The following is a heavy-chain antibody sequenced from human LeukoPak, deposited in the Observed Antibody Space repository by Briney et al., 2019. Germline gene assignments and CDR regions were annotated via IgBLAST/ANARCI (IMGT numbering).Heavy chain of an antibody. Sequence: GASVKVSCKASGYTFTSYGISWVRQAPGQGLEWMGWISAYNGNTNYAQKFQGRVTMTTDTSTSTAYMELGSLRSDDTAVYYCARVSPRGYYYDSSGDIWGQGTLVTVSS. V-gene: IGHV1-18*01. CDR2: ISAYNGNT. CDR1: GYTFTSYG. J-gene: IGHJ4*02. CDR3: ARVSPRGYYYDSSGDI. D-gene: IGHD3-22*01.